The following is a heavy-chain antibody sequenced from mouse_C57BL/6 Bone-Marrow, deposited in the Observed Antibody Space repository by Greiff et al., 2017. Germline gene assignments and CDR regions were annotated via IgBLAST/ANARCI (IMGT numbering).Heavy chain of an antibody. D-gene: IGHD6-1*01. J-gene: IGHJ3*01. CDR1: GYTFTSYW. CDR3: ASASGTWFAY. Sequence: QFQLQQPGAELVRPGTSVKLSCKASGYTFTSYWMHWVKQRPGQGLEWIGVIDPSDSYTNYNQKFKGKATLTVDTSSSTAYMQLSSLTSEDSAVYYCASASGTWFAYWGQGTLVTVSA. CDR2: IDPSDSYT. V-gene: IGHV1-59*01.